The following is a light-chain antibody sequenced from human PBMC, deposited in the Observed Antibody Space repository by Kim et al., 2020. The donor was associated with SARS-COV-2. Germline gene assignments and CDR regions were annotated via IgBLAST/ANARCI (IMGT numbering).Light chain of an antibody. CDR2: GAS. CDR3: QQYGSSPYT. J-gene: IGKJ2*01. V-gene: IGKV3-20*01. CDR1: QSVISSY. Sequence: LGTGERATRTCRASQSVISSYLAWYQHKPGQAPSLLIYGASSRATGIPDRVSGSGSGTDFTLTISRLEPEDFAVYYCQQYGSSPYTVGQGNKLEI.